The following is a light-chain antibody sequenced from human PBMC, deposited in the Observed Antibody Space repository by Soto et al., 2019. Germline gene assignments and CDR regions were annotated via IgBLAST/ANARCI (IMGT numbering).Light chain of an antibody. J-gene: IGKJ3*01. CDR1: QSVSLS. CDR2: DAS. CDR3: QQRRRG. V-gene: IGKV3-11*01. Sequence: EIVLTQSPATLSLSPGGRATLSCRASQSVSLSLAWYQQKPGQAPRLLIYDASNRATGIPARFSGSGSGTDFTLTISSLEPEDFAVYYCQQRRRGFGPGTKVDIK.